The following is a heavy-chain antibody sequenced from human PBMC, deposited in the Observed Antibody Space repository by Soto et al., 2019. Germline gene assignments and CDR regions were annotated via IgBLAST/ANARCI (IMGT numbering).Heavy chain of an antibody. D-gene: IGHD6-6*01. Sequence: AETLSLTCAVYGGSFSVYYWSWIRQPPGKGLEWIGEINHSGSTNYNPSLKSRVTISVDTSKNQFSLKLSSVTAADTAVYYCARPEYSSSVDYWGQGTLVTVSS. CDR3: ARPEYSSSVDY. CDR2: INHSGST. J-gene: IGHJ4*02. CDR1: GGSFSVYY. V-gene: IGHV4-34*01.